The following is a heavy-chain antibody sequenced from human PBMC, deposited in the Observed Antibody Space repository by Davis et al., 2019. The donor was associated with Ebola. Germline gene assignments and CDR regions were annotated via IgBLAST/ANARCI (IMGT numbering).Heavy chain of an antibody. V-gene: IGHV4-38-2*02. D-gene: IGHD2/OR15-2a*01. J-gene: IGHJ4*02. CDR2: VYHSGNT. CDR3: ARGRRGHFTY. Sequence: PSETLSLTCTVSDYSITNGYFWNWIRQPLGKGLEWIGSVYHSGNTDYNPSLKSRLTISVDTSRNQFSLKLTSVTAADTAVYYCARGRRGHFTYWGQGALVTVSS. CDR1: DYSITNGYF.